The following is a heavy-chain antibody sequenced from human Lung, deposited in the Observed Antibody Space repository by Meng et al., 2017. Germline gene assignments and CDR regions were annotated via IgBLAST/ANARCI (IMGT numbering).Heavy chain of an antibody. J-gene: IGHJ4*02. CDR3: ARGPTTMAHDFDY. CDR2: INHSGST. D-gene: IGHD4-11*01. CDR1: GGSFSDYY. Sequence: VHLQEWGAGLFKPSETLSLTCVVSGGSFSDYYWSWIRQPPGKGLEWIGEINHSGSTNYNPSLESRATISVDTSQNNLSLKLSSVTAADSAVYYCARGPTTMAHDFDYWGQGTLVTVSS. V-gene: IGHV4-34*01.